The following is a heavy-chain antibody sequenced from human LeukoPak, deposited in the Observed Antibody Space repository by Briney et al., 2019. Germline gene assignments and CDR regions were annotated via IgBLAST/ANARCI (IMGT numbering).Heavy chain of an antibody. J-gene: IGHJ4*02. CDR1: GYSFSSYW. CDR2: IYPGDSDT. Sequence: GESLKISCKGSGYSFSSYWIGWVRLMPGKGREWMGIIYPGDSDTRYSPSFQGQVTISADKSISTAYLQWSSLKASDTAMYYCARVVVVAARYYFDYWGQGTLVTVSS. V-gene: IGHV5-51*01. CDR3: ARVVVVAARYYFDY. D-gene: IGHD2-15*01.